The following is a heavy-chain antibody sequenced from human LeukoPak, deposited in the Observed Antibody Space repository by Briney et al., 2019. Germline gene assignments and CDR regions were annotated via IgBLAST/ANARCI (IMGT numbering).Heavy chain of an antibody. CDR1: GGIFSGYY. CDR3: ARALNGNGPFDY. V-gene: IGHV4-34*01. CDR2: INHSGST. Sequence: SETLSLTCAVYGGIFSGYYWSWIRQPPGKGLEWIGEINHSGSTNYNPSLKSRVTISVGTSKNQFSLKLSSMTAADTAVYYCARALNGNGPFDYWGQGTLVTVSS. D-gene: IGHD2-8*01. J-gene: IGHJ4*02.